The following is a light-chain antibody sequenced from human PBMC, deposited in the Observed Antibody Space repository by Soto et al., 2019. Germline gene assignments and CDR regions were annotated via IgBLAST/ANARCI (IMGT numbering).Light chain of an antibody. CDR3: QQYHSWT. CDR1: QSVSTW. J-gene: IGKJ1*01. Sequence: DIQMTQSPSTLSASVGDSVTVTCRASQSVSTWLAWYQQKPGKAPKLLISDASSFESGVPSRFSGSGSGTEFTLTISSLQPYDLATYYCQQYHSWTFGQGTKVDIK. V-gene: IGKV1-5*01. CDR2: DAS.